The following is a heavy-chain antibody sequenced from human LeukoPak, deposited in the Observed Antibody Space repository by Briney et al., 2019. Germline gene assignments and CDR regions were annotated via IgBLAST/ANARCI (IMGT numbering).Heavy chain of an antibody. CDR1: GFDLSRDS. V-gene: IGHV3-21*01. CDR3: ARTPGERYCSGGSCYFHYYYMDV. Sequence: GGSLRLSCEASGFDLSRDSMNWVRQAPGKGLEWVSSVSSSSDYIYYADSVKGRFTISRDNARNSLYLQMNSLRAEDTAVYYCARTPGERYCSGGSCYFHYYYMDVWGKGTTVTVSS. CDR2: VSSSSDYI. D-gene: IGHD2-15*01. J-gene: IGHJ6*03.